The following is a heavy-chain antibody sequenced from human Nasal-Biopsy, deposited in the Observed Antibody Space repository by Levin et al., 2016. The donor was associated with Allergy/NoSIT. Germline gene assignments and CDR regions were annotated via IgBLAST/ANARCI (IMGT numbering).Heavy chain of an antibody. Sequence: SETLSLTCTVSGGSIGSDYWSWIRQPPEKGLEWIGYIYGGGNTNYNPSLKSRVAISVDIFNNNRFSLKLNSVTAADTAVYFCARGRRGTVAATWGQGNPVTVSS. D-gene: IGHD2-15*01. J-gene: IGHJ4*02. CDR1: GGSIGSDY. CDR2: IYGGGNT. CDR3: ARGRRGTVAAT. V-gene: IGHV4-59*01.